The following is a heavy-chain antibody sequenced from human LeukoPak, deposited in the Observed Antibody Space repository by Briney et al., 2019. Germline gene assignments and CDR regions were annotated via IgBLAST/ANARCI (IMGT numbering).Heavy chain of an antibody. CDR1: GFTFDDYA. V-gene: IGHV3-9*01. D-gene: IGHD3-10*01. CDR3: AKEKVPGTYYGDDAFDV. CDR2: ISWNSVTT. J-gene: IGHJ3*01. Sequence: GGSLRLSCAASGFTFDDYAMHWVRQAPGKGLEWVSGISWNSVTTGYADSVKGRFTISRDNARNSLWLQMNSLRVEDTAFYYCAKEKVPGTYYGDDAFDVWGQGTLVAVSS.